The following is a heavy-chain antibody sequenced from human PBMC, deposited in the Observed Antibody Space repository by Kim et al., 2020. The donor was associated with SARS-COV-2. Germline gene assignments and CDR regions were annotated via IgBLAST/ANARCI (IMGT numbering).Heavy chain of an antibody. J-gene: IGHJ5*02. D-gene: IGHD3-22*01. CDR3: ARDKTYYYDSSGYYSETWFDP. CDR1: GFTFSSYS. V-gene: IGHV3-48*02. CDR2: ISSSSSTI. Sequence: GGSLRLSCAASGFTFSSYSMNWVRQAPGKGLEWVSYISSSSSTIYYADSVKGRFTISRDNAKNSLYLQMNSLRDEDTAVYYCARDKTYYYDSSGYYSETWFDPWGQGTLVTVSS.